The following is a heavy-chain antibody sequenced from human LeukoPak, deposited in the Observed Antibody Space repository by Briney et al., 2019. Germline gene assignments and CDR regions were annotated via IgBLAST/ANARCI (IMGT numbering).Heavy chain of an antibody. CDR3: ARAFQYGSGSYPYSL. V-gene: IGHV3-66*01. CDR1: GFTFSSFA. J-gene: IGHJ4*02. D-gene: IGHD3-10*01. CDR2: VYSGGRT. Sequence: PGGSLRLSCTVSGFTFSSFAMTWVRQAPGKGLEWVSVVYSGGRTDYADSVKGRFTISRDNFKNTLYLQMNSLRAEDTAVYYCARAFQYGSGSYPYSLWGQGTLVTVSS.